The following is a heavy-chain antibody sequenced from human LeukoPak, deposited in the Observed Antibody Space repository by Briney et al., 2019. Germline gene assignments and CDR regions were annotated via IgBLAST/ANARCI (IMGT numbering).Heavy chain of an antibody. Sequence: ASVKVSCKVPGNTFTSYYINWVRQAPGQGLEWMGIINPRGGSTSYAQKFQGRVSMTRDTSTSTVYMELSSLRSDDTAVYYCARAKLDDCGGVCDQYFQHWGQGTLVTVSS. J-gene: IGHJ1*01. CDR2: INPRGGST. D-gene: IGHD2-21*02. CDR1: GNTFTSYY. V-gene: IGHV1-46*01. CDR3: ARAKLDDCGGVCDQYFQH.